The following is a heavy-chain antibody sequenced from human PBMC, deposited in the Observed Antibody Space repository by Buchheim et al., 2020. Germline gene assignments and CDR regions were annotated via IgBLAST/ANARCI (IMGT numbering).Heavy chain of an antibody. CDR3: ARDFTDSSGY. CDR2: IYHSGST. CDR1: GYSISSGYY. D-gene: IGHD3-22*01. Sequence: QVQLQESGPGLVKPSETLSLTCAVSGYSISSGYYWGWIRQPPGKGLEWIGSIYHSGSTYYNPSLKSRVTISVDTSKNQFSLKLSSATAADTAVYYCARDFTDSSGYWGQGTL. V-gene: IGHV4-38-2*02. J-gene: IGHJ4*02.